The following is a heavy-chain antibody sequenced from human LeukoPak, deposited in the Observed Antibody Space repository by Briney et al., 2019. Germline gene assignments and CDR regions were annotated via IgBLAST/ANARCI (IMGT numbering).Heavy chain of an antibody. D-gene: IGHD3-9*01. CDR2: ISGSGGST. J-gene: IGHJ4*02. V-gene: IGHV3-23*01. Sequence: GGSLRLSCAASGFTFSSYAMSWVRQAPGEGLEWVSAISGSGGSTYYADSVKGRFTISRDNSKNTPYLQMNSLRAEDTAVYYCAKGEQVRYPIDYWGQGTLVTVSS. CDR1: GFTFSSYA. CDR3: AKGEQVRYPIDY.